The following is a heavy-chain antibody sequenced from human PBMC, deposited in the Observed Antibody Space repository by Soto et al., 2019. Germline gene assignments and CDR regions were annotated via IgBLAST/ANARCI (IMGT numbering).Heavy chain of an antibody. Sequence: QVQLVQSGAEVKKPGSSVKLSCKVSGGTFISYAISWVRQAPGRGLEWMGGIIPVFGTANYTQQFQGRVTMTADESTSTAYTELSSLRSEDTALYYCARGRVTTYLTAFDSWGQGSLVTVSS. J-gene: IGHJ4*02. CDR3: ARGRVTTYLTAFDS. CDR2: IIPVFGTA. D-gene: IGHD4-17*01. CDR1: GGTFISYA. V-gene: IGHV1-69*01.